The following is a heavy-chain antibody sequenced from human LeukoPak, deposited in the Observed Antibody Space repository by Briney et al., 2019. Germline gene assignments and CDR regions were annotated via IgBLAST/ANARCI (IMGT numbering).Heavy chain of an antibody. CDR3: AKEAEYSSSWYWDY. D-gene: IGHD6-13*01. V-gene: IGHV3-48*01. CDR1: GFTFSSYS. Sequence: GGSLRLSCAASGFTFSSYSMNWVRQAPGKGLEWVSYIGSSGSTIYYADSVKGRFTISRDNAKNTLYLQMNSLRAEDTAVYYCAKEAEYSSSWYWDYWGQGTLVTVSS. J-gene: IGHJ4*02. CDR2: IGSSGSTI.